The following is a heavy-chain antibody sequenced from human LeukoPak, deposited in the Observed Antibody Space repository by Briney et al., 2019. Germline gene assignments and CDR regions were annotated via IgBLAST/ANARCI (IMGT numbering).Heavy chain of an antibody. Sequence: GRSLRLSCAASGFSFSDLYMSWIRQAPGKGLEWVSYIDGTSTFTNYADSVKGRFSISRDNAKNALYLQMNSLRAEDSAVYYCARTLVAAPGTKGGPWGQGTLVTVSS. J-gene: IGHJ5*02. V-gene: IGHV3-11*03. CDR1: GFSFSDLY. CDR2: IDGTSTFT. D-gene: IGHD6-13*01. CDR3: ARTLVAAPGTKGGP.